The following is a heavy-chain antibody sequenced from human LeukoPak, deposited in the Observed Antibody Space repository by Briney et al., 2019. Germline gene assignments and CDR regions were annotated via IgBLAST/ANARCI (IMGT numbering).Heavy chain of an antibody. Sequence: GGSLRLSCAASGLTFSSYWMSWVRQAPGKGLEWVANMKQDGSEKYYMDSVKGRFTISRDNAKNSLDLQMNSLRVEDTAVYYCARSLAAGFDIWGQGTMVTVSS. CDR2: MKQDGSEK. J-gene: IGHJ3*02. D-gene: IGHD6-25*01. CDR1: GLTFSSYW. CDR3: ARSLAAGFDI. V-gene: IGHV3-7*04.